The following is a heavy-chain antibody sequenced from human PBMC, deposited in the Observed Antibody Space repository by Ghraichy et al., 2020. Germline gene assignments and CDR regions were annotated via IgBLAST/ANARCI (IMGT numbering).Heavy chain of an antibody. Sequence: ASVKVSCKTAGSHFSSYGMSWLRQAPGQGPEWMGWISVYSGDTTYAEKFQGRLTVTTDKAASTVYMDLRSLTSDDTAVYYCAKEPGDYYGSGSYFHFWGQGTLVTVSS. CDR2: ISVYSGDT. J-gene: IGHJ4*02. V-gene: IGHV1-18*01. CDR3: AKEPGDYYGSGSYFHF. D-gene: IGHD3-10*01. CDR1: GSHFSSYG.